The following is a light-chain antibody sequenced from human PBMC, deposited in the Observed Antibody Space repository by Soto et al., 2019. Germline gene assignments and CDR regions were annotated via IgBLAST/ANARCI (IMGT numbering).Light chain of an antibody. CDR2: AVT. Sequence: QSALTQPASVSGSPGQSITTSCTGTSSDIGGYNFVSWYRQHPGKAPKLLIYAVTNRPSGVPDRFSGSKSGNTASLTISGLQAEDEAVYDCTSYSTSSTLVFGGGTKLTVL. V-gene: IGLV2-14*01. CDR1: SSDIGGYNF. J-gene: IGLJ2*01. CDR3: TSYSTSSTLV.